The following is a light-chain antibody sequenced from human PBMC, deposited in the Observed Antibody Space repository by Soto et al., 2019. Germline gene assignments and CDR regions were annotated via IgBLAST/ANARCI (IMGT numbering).Light chain of an antibody. CDR3: SSYVAGDILL. CDR1: SHNFGGYNF. CDR2: DVT. Sequence: QSALTQPRSVSGSLGPSVTISCSGTSHNFGGYNFVSWYQHPPDKATKLIIYDVTNRPSGVPDRFSGSKSGATASLPISGLQAADEADYYCSSYVAGDILLFGGGTKVTVL. V-gene: IGLV2-11*01. J-gene: IGLJ2*01.